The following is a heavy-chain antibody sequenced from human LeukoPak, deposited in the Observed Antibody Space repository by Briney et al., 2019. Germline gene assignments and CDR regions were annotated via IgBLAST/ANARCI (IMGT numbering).Heavy chain of an antibody. V-gene: IGHV4-34*01. J-gene: IGHJ4*02. CDR3: ARATVDSSGYYYVFHFDY. CDR2: INHSGST. D-gene: IGHD3-22*01. Sequence: SETLSLTCAVYGGSFSGYCWSWIRQPPGKGLEWIGEINHSGSTNYNPSLKSRVTMSVDTSKNQFSLKLSSVTAADTAVYYCARATVDSSGYYYVFHFDYWGQGTLVTVSS. CDR1: GGSFSGYC.